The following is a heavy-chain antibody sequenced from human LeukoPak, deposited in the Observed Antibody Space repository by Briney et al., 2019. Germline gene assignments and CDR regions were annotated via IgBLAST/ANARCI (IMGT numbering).Heavy chain of an antibody. J-gene: IGHJ4*02. V-gene: IGHV3-53*01. Sequence: GGSLRLSCAASGFTFSSYAMSWVRQAPGKGLEWVSVIYSGGSTYYADSVKGRFTISRDNSKNTLYLQMNSLRAEDTAVYYCARGEGSSWYGYYFDYWGQGTLVTVSS. CDR1: GFTFSSYA. D-gene: IGHD6-13*01. CDR2: IYSGGST. CDR3: ARGEGSSWYGYYFDY.